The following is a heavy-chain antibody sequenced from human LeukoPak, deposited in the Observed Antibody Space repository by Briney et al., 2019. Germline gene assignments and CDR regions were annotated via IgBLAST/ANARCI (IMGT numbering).Heavy chain of an antibody. CDR3: AREGAGTIFGVVDR. CDR1: GYTFTSYA. CDR2: MNPNSGNT. Sequence: ASVKLSCKASGYTFTSYAINWVRQAPGQGLEWMGWMNPNSGNTGYAQKFQGRVTMTRDTSISTAYMELSSLRSEDTAVYYCAREGAGTIFGVVDRWGQGTLVTVSS. D-gene: IGHD3-3*01. J-gene: IGHJ5*02. V-gene: IGHV1-8*01.